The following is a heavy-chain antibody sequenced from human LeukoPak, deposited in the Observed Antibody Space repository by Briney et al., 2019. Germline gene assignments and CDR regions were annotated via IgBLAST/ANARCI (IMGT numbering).Heavy chain of an antibody. D-gene: IGHD3-10*01. CDR1: GGSFSGYY. CDR3: ARDGVYGSGSYYNEDAFDI. J-gene: IGHJ3*02. V-gene: IGHV4-34*01. CDR2: INHSGST. Sequence: PSETLSLTCAVYGGSFSGYYWSWIRQPPGKGLEWIGEINHSGSTNYDPSLKSRVTMSVDTSKNQFSLKLSSVAAADTAVYYCARDGVYGSGSYYNEDAFDIWGQGTMVTVSS.